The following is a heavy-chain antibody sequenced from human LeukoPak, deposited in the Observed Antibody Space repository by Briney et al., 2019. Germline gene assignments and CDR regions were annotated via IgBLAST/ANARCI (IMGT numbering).Heavy chain of an antibody. CDR3: AREGGVTDDAFDI. CDR2: INSDGSRT. J-gene: IGHJ3*02. D-gene: IGHD3-16*01. Sequence: GGGLRLSCSAPGVTLSSYWMPWGRPVSGEGVVWGSRINSDGSRTNYADSVKGRFTISRDNAKNTLYLQMNSLRAEDTAVYYCAREGGVTDDAFDIWGQGTMVTVSS. V-gene: IGHV3-74*01. CDR1: GVTLSSYW.